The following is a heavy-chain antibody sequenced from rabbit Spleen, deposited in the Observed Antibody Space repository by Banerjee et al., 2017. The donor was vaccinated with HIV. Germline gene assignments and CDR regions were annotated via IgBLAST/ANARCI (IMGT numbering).Heavy chain of an antibody. J-gene: IGHJ4*01. CDR1: GFSFSGGYY. CDR3: ARDGSGFGYFTL. Sequence: QQQLVESGGGLVKPGASLTLTCKASGFSFSGGYYISWVRQAPGKGLEWIGCIDTASGVTTYYASWTKGRFTISKTSSTTMTLQMTSLTAADTATYLCARDGSGFGYFTLWGPGTLVTVS. V-gene: IGHV1S45*01. CDR2: IDTASGVTT. D-gene: IGHD3-1*01.